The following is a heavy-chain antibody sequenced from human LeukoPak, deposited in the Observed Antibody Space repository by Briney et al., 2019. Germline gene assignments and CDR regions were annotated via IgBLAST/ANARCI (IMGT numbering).Heavy chain of an antibody. D-gene: IGHD3-3*01. Sequence: PSETLSLTCTVSGYSISNGYYWGWIRQPPGKGLEWVGSISHRGSTYYNPSLRSRITISLDRSKQKFSLKLTSVTAADTAVYFCARGAEYYAIWRGYAGYSDYWGQGISVAVSS. V-gene: IGHV4-38-2*02. CDR2: ISHRGST. CDR1: GYSISNGYY. J-gene: IGHJ4*02. CDR3: ARGAEYYAIWRGYAGYSDY.